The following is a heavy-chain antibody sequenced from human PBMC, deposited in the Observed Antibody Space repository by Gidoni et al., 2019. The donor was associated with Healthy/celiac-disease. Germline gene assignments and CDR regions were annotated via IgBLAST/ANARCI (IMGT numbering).Heavy chain of an antibody. Sequence: EVQLVESGGGLVKPGGSLRLTCPASGFAFGSYRMNWVRQAPGKGLEWVSSISSSSSYIYYADSVKGRFTISRDNAKNSLYLQMNSLRAEDTAVYYCARGWFGESNDAFDIWGQGTMVTVSS. V-gene: IGHV3-21*01. CDR1: GFAFGSYR. CDR2: ISSSSSYI. CDR3: ARGWFGESNDAFDI. D-gene: IGHD3-10*01. J-gene: IGHJ3*02.